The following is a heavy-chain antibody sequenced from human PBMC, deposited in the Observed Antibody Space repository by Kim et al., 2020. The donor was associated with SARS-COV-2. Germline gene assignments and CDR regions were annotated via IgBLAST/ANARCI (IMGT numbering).Heavy chain of an antibody. CDR3: ARGIAVAGTGLNYYYYGMDV. V-gene: IGHV3-13*01. CDR2: IGTAGDT. D-gene: IGHD6-19*01. Sequence: GGSLRLSCAASGFTFSSYDMHWVRQATGKGLEWVSAIGTAGDTYYPGSVKGRFTISRENAKNSLYLQMNSLRAGDTAVYYCARGIAVAGTGLNYYYYGMDVWGQGTTVTVSS. J-gene: IGHJ6*02. CDR1: GFTFSSYD.